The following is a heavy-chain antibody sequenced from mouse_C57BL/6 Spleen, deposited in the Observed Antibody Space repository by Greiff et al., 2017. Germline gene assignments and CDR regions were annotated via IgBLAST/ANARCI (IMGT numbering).Heavy chain of an antibody. CDR3: ASPYGSRSYWYFDV. D-gene: IGHD1-1*01. Sequence: VQLQQPGAELVKPGASVKMSCKASGYTFTSYWITWVKQRPGQGLEWIGDIYPGSGSTNYNEKFKSKATLTVDTSSSTAYMQLSSLTSEDSAVYYCASPYGSRSYWYFDVWGTGTTVTVSS. CDR2: IYPGSGST. J-gene: IGHJ1*03. V-gene: IGHV1-55*01. CDR1: GYTFTSYW.